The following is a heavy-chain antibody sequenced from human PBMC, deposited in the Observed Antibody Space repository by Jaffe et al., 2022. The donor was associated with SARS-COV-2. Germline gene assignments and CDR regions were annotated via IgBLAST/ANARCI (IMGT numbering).Heavy chain of an antibody. D-gene: IGHD3-3*01. Sequence: QVTLKESGPVLVKPTETLTLTCTVSGFSLSNARMGVSWIRQPPGKALEWLAHIFSNDEKSYSTSLKSRLTISKDTSKSQVVLTMTNMDPVDTATYYCARWVSRGYDFWSGYETYYYYGMDVWGQGTTVTVSS. CDR3: ARWVSRGYDFWSGYETYYYYGMDV. CDR1: GFSLSNARMG. CDR2: IFSNDEK. J-gene: IGHJ6*02. V-gene: IGHV2-26*01.